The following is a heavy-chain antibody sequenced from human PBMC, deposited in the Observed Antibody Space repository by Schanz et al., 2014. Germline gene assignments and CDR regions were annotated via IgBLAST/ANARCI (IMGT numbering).Heavy chain of an antibody. CDR2: IGNGGVTI. Sequence: QVQLVDSGGGLVKPGGSLRLSCTASGFPFSDYFMAWIRQPPGRGLEWVSYIGNGGVTIYYADSVKGRFTISRDNAKNSLYLQMNSLRAEDTTVYYCVRDILHRVYKSGSPWGQGTLVTVSS. V-gene: IGHV3-11*04. D-gene: IGHD3-10*01. J-gene: IGHJ5*02. CDR3: VRDILHRVYKSGSP. CDR1: GFPFSDYF.